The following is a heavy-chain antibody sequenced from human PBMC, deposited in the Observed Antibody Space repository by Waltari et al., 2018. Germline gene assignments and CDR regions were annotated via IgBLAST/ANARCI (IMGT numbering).Heavy chain of an antibody. CDR1: GFTFSSYG. Sequence: VQLLESGGGLVQPGGSLRLSCAASGFTFSSYGMHWVRQAPGKGLEWVAFIRYDGSNKYYADSVKGRFTISRDNSKNTLYLQMNSLRAEDTAVYYCVRGGYYDRKAVWYFDLWGRGTLVTVSS. D-gene: IGHD3-22*01. V-gene: IGHV3-30*02. CDR2: IRYDGSNK. CDR3: VRGGYYDRKAVWYFDL. J-gene: IGHJ2*01.